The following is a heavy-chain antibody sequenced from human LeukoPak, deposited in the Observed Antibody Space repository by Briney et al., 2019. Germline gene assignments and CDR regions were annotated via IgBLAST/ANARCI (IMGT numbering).Heavy chain of an antibody. Sequence: GASVKVSCKASGYTFTSYDINWVRQATGQGLEWMGWMNPNSGNTGYAQKFQGRVTMTRNTSISTAYMELSSLRSEDTAVYYCARGVRRVYYDSSSYLYYFDYWGQGTLVTVSS. CDR2: MNPNSGNT. CDR1: GYTFTSYD. CDR3: ARGVRRVYYDSSSYLYYFDY. V-gene: IGHV1-8*01. J-gene: IGHJ4*02. D-gene: IGHD3-22*01.